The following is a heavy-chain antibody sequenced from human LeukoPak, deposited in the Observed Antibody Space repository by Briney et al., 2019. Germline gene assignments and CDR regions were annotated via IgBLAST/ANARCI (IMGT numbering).Heavy chain of an antibody. D-gene: IGHD6-13*01. CDR3: ARDPGATIAAAGD. V-gene: IGHV4-59*12. CDR2: VYYSGST. J-gene: IGHJ4*02. Sequence: SETLSLTCTVSGGSISSYYWSWIRQPPGKGLEWIGHVYYSGSTYSSPSLKGRVTILLDTSNNHFSLRLSSVTAADTAVYYCARDPGATIAAAGDWGQGTLVTVSS. CDR1: GGSISSYY.